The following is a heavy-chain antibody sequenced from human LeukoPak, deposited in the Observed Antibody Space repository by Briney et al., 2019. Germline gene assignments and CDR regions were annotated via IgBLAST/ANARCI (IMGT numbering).Heavy chain of an antibody. J-gene: IGHJ5*02. CDR3: ARGRRQWLVLFDP. CDR1: GGSISSSSYH. V-gene: IGHV4-39*01. Sequence: SETLSLTCTVSGGSISSSSYHWGWIRQPPGKGLEWIGSIYYSGSTYYNPSLKSRVTISVDTSKNQFSLKLSSVTAADTAVYYCARGRRQWLVLFDPWGQGTLVTVSS. CDR2: IYYSGST. D-gene: IGHD6-19*01.